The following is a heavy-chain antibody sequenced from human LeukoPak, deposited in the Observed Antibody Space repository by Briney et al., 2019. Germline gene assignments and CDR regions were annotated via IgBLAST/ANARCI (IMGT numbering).Heavy chain of an antibody. CDR1: GGSISSYY. CDR2: IYYGGST. CDR3: ARQTIAAAGTGGWFDP. D-gene: IGHD6-13*01. J-gene: IGHJ5*02. V-gene: IGHV4-59*08. Sequence: SETLSLTCTVSGGSISSYYWSWIRQPPGKGLEWIGYIYYGGSTNYNPSLKSRVTISVDTSKNQFSLKLSSVTAADTAVYYCARQTIAAAGTGGWFDPWGQGTLVTVSS.